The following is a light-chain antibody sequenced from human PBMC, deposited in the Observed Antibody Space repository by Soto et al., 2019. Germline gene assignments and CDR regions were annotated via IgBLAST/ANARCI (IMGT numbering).Light chain of an antibody. CDR1: SGSIASNY. J-gene: IGLJ2*01. CDR3: QSFDINNVV. V-gene: IGLV6-57*04. CDR2: EDS. Sequence: NFMLTQPHSVSESPGKTVTISCTRSSGSIASNYVQWYQQRSGSAPTPVIYEDSQRPSGVPDRFSGSIDSSSNSASLTISRLQTEDEADYYCQSFDINNVVFGGGTKLTVL.